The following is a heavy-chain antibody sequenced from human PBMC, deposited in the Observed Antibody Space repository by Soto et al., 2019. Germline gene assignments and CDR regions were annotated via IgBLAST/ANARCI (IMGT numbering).Heavy chain of an antibody. CDR3: VRDKGDYGDYEYYFDY. CDR2: ISAYNGNT. CDR1: GYTFTSYG. Sequence: GASVKVSCKASGYTFTSYGISWVRQAPGQGLEWMGWISAYNGNTNYAQKLQGRVTMTTDTSTSTAYMELRSLRSDDTAVYYCVRDKGDYGDYEYYFDYWGQGTLVTVSS. D-gene: IGHD4-17*01. V-gene: IGHV1-18*01. J-gene: IGHJ4*02.